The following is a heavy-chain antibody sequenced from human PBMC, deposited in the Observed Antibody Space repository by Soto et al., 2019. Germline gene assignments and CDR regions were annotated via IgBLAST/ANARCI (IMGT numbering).Heavy chain of an antibody. J-gene: IGHJ5*02. CDR3: AKEAS. CDR2: ISYDGSNK. Sequence: GGSLSLSCAASGFTFSSYVMHWVRQAPGKGLEWVAVISYDGSNKYYADSVKGRFTISRDNSKNTLYLQMNSLRAEDTAVYYCAKEASWGQGTLVTVSS. CDR1: GFTFSSYV. V-gene: IGHV3-30*18.